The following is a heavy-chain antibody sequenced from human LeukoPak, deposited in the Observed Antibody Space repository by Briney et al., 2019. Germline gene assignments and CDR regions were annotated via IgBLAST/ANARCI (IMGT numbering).Heavy chain of an antibody. D-gene: IGHD3-10*01. CDR3: AHRGPTMVRGVHLFAWFDP. CDR2: IYWNDDK. J-gene: IGHJ5*02. CDR1: GFSLSTSGVG. Sequence: KESGPTLVKPTQTLTLTCTFSGFSLSTSGVGVGWIRQPPGKALEWLALIYWNDDKRYSPSLKSRLTITKDTSKNQVVLTMTNMDPVDTATYYCAHRGPTMVRGVHLFAWFDPRGQGTLVTVSS. V-gene: IGHV2-5*01.